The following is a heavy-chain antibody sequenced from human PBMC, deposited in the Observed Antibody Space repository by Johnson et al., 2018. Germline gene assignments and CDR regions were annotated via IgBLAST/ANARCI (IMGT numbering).Heavy chain of an antibody. D-gene: IGHD3-16*01. CDR1: GFTFSSYG. J-gene: IGHJ3*02. Sequence: QVQLVESGGGVVQPGRSLRLSCAASGFTFSSYGMHWVRQAPGTGLEWVAVIAYDGSRKYHADSVKGRFTISRDNSKNTLYLKMNSRSADDTAVYYCAKGGGRDYVWGRIPDTWGQGTMVTVSS. V-gene: IGHV3-30*18. CDR2: IAYDGSRK. CDR3: AKGGGRDYVWGRIPDT.